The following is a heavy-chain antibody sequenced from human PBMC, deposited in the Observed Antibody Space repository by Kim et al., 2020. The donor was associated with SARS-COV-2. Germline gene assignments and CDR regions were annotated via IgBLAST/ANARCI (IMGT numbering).Heavy chain of an antibody. J-gene: IGHJ4*02. D-gene: IGHD1-1*01. CDR1: GFTFSSHW. CDR2: INGDGSST. Sequence: GGSLRLSCAASGFTFSSHWMHWVRQAPGKGLVWVSRINGDGSSTYYADSVKSRFTISRDNAKNTVYLQMNSLRDEDTAVYYCARELGINWGQGTLVNVSS. V-gene: IGHV3-74*01. CDR3: ARELGIN.